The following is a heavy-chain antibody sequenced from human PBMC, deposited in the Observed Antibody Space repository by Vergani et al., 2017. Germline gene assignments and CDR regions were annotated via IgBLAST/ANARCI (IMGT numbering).Heavy chain of an antibody. CDR3: ARHDRSGNEAGPAYT. V-gene: IGHV5-10-1*01. CDR2: IDPSDSYT. CDR1: GYSFTSYW. Sequence: EVQLVESGGGLVKPGESLRISCKGSGYSFTSYWISWVRQMPGKGLEWMGRIDPSDSYTNYSPSFQGHVTISADKSISTAYLQWSSLKASDTAMYYCARHDRSGNEAGPAYTWGQGTLVTVSS. J-gene: IGHJ5*02. D-gene: IGHD6-25*01.